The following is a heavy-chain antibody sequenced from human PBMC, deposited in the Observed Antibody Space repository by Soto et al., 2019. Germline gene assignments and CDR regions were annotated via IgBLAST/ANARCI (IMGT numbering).Heavy chain of an antibody. J-gene: IGHJ4*02. CDR3: VRENEMAGATSAFEY. CDR1: GYIFSDYY. D-gene: IGHD1-26*01. CDR2: IDARSNYI. Sequence: SCKASGYIFSDYYIHWVRQAPQKGLEWVSLIDARSNYIYYADSVKGRFTISRDNARNSLYLQMDSLRVEDTAVYYCVRENEMAGATSAFEYWGQGTPVTVSS. V-gene: IGHV3-21*06.